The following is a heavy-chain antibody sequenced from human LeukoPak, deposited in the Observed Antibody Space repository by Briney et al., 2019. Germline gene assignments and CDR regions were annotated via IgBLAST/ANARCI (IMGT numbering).Heavy chain of an antibody. Sequence: PGRSLRLSCAASGFIFSNYGMHWVRQAPGKGLEWVAVIWYDGSNKYYADSVKGRFTISRDNSKNTLYLQMNSLRAEDTAVYYCARVSSSWYKYYFDYWGQGTLVTVSS. CDR1: GFIFSNYG. CDR2: IWYDGSNK. J-gene: IGHJ4*02. V-gene: IGHV3-33*01. D-gene: IGHD6-13*01. CDR3: ARVSSSWYKYYFDY.